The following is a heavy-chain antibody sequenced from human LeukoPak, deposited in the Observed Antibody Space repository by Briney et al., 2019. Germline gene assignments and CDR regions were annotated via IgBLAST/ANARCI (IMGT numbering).Heavy chain of an antibody. CDR2: IYPGDSDP. Sequence: GESLKISCKGSGYSFTSYWIGWVRQMPGKGLEWMGMIYPGDSDPRYSPSFRGQVTFSADKSISTAHLHWSSLKASDTAMYYCATRGGGQMVRGIPDAFDIWGQGTMVIVSS. CDR3: ATRGGGQMVRGIPDAFDI. D-gene: IGHD3-10*01. CDR1: GYSFTSYW. J-gene: IGHJ3*02. V-gene: IGHV5-51*01.